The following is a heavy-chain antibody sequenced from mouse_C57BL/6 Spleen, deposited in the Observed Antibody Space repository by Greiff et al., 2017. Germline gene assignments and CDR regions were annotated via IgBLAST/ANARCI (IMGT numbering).Heavy chain of an antibody. Sequence: EVQGVESGGDLVKPGGSLKLSCAASGFTFSSYGISWVRQTPDKRLEWVATISSGGSYTYYPDSVKGRFTISRDNAKNTLYLQMSSLKSEDTAMYYCARHKGPYFDYWGQGTTLTVSS. CDR1: GFTFSSYG. CDR2: ISSGGSYT. D-gene: IGHD3-3*01. CDR3: ARHKGPYFDY. V-gene: IGHV5-6*01. J-gene: IGHJ2*01.